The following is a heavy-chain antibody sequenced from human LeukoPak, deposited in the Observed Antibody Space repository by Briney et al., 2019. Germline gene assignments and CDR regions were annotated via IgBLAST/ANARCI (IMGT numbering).Heavy chain of an antibody. V-gene: IGHV3-74*01. Sequence: PGGSLRLSCAASGFTFSSYWMHWARQAPGKGLVWVSRINSDGGSTSYADSVKGRFTISRDDAKNTLYLQMNSLRAEDTAVYYCARVPYSSSWYDYWGQGTLVTVSS. J-gene: IGHJ4*02. D-gene: IGHD6-13*01. CDR2: INSDGGST. CDR1: GFTFSSYW. CDR3: ARVPYSSSWYDY.